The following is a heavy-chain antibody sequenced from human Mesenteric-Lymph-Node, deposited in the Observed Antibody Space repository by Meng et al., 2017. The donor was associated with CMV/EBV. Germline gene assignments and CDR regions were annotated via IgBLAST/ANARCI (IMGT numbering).Heavy chain of an antibody. CDR3: ARDYTYLYDSSGPGGD. Sequence: GESLKISCAASGFTFSDDWMNWVRQAPGKGLVWVARINTDGTTTSYADSVKGRFTITRDNAKNTLSLQMKSLRAEDTAMYHCARDYTYLYDSSGPGGDWGQGTLVTVSS. J-gene: IGHJ4*02. CDR2: INTDGTTT. V-gene: IGHV3-74*01. CDR1: GFTFSDDW. D-gene: IGHD3-22*01.